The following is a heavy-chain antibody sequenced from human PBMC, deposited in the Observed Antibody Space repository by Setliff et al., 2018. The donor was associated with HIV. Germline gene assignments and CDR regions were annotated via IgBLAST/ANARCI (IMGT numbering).Heavy chain of an antibody. CDR2: INPNSGGT. CDR3: ARGALLAVFDFGH. V-gene: IGHV1-2*02. CDR1: GTNLDSFV. Sequence: ASVKVSCKASGTNLDSFVVSWVRQASGQGLEWMGWINPNSGGTNYAQKFRGRVTMTRDTSINTAHMELSRLTSDDTAVYFCARGALLAVFDFGHWGHGTLVTVSS. J-gene: IGHJ4*01. D-gene: IGHD2-15*01.